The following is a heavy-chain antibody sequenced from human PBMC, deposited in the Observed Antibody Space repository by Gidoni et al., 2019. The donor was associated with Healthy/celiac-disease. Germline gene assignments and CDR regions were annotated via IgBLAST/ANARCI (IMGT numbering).Heavy chain of an antibody. D-gene: IGHD5-18*01. CDR3: ARDLKYHEDTAMTYYYYYYGMDV. CDR2: ISSSSSYR. V-gene: IGHV3-21*01. CDR1: GFTFSSYS. Sequence: EVQLVESGGGLVKPGGSLRLSCAASGFTFSSYSMNWVRQAPGKGLEWVSSISSSSSYRYYADSVKGRFTISRDNAKNSLYLQMNSLRAEDTAVYYCARDLKYHEDTAMTYYYYYYGMDVWGQGTTVTVSS. J-gene: IGHJ6*02.